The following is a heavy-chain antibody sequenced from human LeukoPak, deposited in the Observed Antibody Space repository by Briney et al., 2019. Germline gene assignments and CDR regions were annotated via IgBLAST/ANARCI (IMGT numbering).Heavy chain of an antibody. V-gene: IGHV3-21*01. D-gene: IGHD6-13*01. CDR3: ARLTAAALEDYYYYMDV. CDR2: ISSSSSYI. CDR1: GFTFSSYS. J-gene: IGHJ6*03. Sequence: GGSLRLSCAASGFTFSSYSMNWVRQAPGKGLEWVSSISSSSSYIYYADSVKGRFTISRDNARNSLYLQMNSLRAEDTAVYYCARLTAAALEDYYYYMDVWGKGTTVTVSS.